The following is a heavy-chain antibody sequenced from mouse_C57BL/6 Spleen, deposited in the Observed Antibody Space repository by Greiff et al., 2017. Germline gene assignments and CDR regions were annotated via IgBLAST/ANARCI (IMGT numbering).Heavy chain of an antibody. CDR1: GFNIKDDY. CDR2: IDPENGDT. D-gene: IGHD1-1*01. J-gene: IGHJ2*01. Sequence: EVQLQQSGAELVRPGASVKLSCTASGFNIKDDYMHWVKQRPEQALEWIGWIDPENGDTEYASKFQGKATITADKSSNTAYLQLSSLTSEDTAVYYCTTSVTTVVANFDYWGQGTTLTVSS. CDR3: TTSVTTVVANFDY. V-gene: IGHV14-4*01.